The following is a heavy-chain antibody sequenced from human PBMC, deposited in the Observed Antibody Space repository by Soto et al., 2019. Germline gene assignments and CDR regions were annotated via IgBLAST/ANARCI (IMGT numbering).Heavy chain of an antibody. D-gene: IGHD6-6*01. CDR2: INPCSGNT. CDR1: GYTFTSYG. CDR3: ARVPRGGSGTTARRSHFDY. V-gene: IGHV1-18*01. Sequence: ASVKVSWKASGYTFTSYGISWVRQAPGQGLEWMGIINPCSGNTNYAQKLQGRVTMTRDTSTSTADMELSSLRSEDTAVYYCARVPRGGSGTTARRSHFDYWGQGTLVTVSS. J-gene: IGHJ4*02.